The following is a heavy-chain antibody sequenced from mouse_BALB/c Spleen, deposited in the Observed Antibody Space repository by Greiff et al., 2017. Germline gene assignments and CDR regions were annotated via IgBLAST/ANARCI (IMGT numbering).Heavy chain of an antibody. Sequence: EVQRVESGGGLVQPGGSRKLSCAASGFTFSDYGMAWVRQAPGKGPEWVAFISNLAYSIYYADTVTGRFTISRENAKNTLYLEMSSLRSEDTAMYYCARDIHYAMDYWGQGTSVTVSS. CDR1: GFTFSDYG. CDR2: ISNLAYSI. CDR3: ARDIHYAMDY. J-gene: IGHJ4*01. V-gene: IGHV5-15*02.